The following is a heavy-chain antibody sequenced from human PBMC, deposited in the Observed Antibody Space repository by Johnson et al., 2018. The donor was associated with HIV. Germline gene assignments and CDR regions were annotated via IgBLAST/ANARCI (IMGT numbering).Heavy chain of an antibody. Sequence: VQLVESGGGVVQPGGSLRLSCAASGFTFSSYDMHWVRQATGKGLEWVSAIGTAVDTYYADSVKGRFTISRDNSKNTLYLQMNSLRAEDTAVYYCARDATYYYDSSGYHDAFDICGQGTMVTVSS. J-gene: IGHJ3*02. D-gene: IGHD3-22*01. CDR2: IGTAVDT. CDR1: GFTFSSYD. CDR3: ARDATYYYDSSGYHDAFDI. V-gene: IGHV3-13*01.